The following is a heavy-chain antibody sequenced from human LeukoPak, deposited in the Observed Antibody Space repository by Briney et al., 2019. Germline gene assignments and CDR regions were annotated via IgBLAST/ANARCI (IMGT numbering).Heavy chain of an antibody. Sequence: ASVNVSCKASGYTFTSYGISWVRQAPGQGLEWMGWISAYNGNTNYAQKLQGRVTMTTDTSTSTAYMELRSLRSDDTAVYYCARAPLRFLEWLTYYLDYWGQGTLVTVSS. CDR2: ISAYNGNT. D-gene: IGHD3-3*01. CDR1: GYTFTSYG. J-gene: IGHJ4*02. V-gene: IGHV1-18*01. CDR3: ARAPLRFLEWLTYYLDY.